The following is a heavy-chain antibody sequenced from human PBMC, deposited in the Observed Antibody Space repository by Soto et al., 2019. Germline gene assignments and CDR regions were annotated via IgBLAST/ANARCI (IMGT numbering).Heavy chain of an antibody. Sequence: SETLSLTCTVSGGSVSSGSYYWSWIRQPPGKGLEWIGYIYYSGSTNYNPSLKSRVTISVDTSKNQFSLKLSSVTAADTAVYYCARDNRGYSYGSVSNFDYWGQGTLVTVSS. CDR2: IYYSGST. J-gene: IGHJ4*02. CDR1: GGSVSSGSYY. V-gene: IGHV4-61*01. D-gene: IGHD5-18*01. CDR3: ARDNRGYSYGSVSNFDY.